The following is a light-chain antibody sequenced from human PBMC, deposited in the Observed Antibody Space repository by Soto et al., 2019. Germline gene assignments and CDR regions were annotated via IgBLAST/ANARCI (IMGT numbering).Light chain of an antibody. CDR1: KLGDKY. Sequence: SYELTQTPSVSVSPGQTASITCSGDKLGDKYACWYQQKPGQSPVLVIYQNNKRPSGIPERFSGSNSGNTATLTISGTQAMDEADYYGQASGSSIVVFGGGTKLTVL. CDR2: QNN. CDR3: QASGSSIVV. V-gene: IGLV3-1*01. J-gene: IGLJ2*01.